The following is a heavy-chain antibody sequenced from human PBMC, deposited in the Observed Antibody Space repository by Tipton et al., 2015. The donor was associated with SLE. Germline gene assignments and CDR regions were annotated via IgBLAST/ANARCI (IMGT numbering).Heavy chain of an antibody. CDR1: GYTFTRLT. J-gene: IGHJ3*02. CDR3: AKNERVASLAEVLDI. D-gene: IGHD5-12*01. Sequence: QSGAEVKKPGASVKVSCKASGYTFTRLTIHWVRQAPGQGLEWMGCINTNNGNPTYAQGFTGRFVFSVDTSVSTTYLQIGSLKAEDTAMYYCAKNERVASLAEVLDIWGRGTMVSVSS. V-gene: IGHV7-4-1*01. CDR2: INTNNGNP.